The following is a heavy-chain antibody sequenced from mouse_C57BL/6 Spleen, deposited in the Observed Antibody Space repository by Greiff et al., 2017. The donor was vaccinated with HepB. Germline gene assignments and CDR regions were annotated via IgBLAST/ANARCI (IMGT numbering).Heavy chain of an antibody. D-gene: IGHD1-1*01. V-gene: IGHV1-72*01. CDR3: ARGLTTVVATGYFDY. Sequence: QVQLQQSGAELVKPGASVKLSCKASGYTFTSYWMHWVKQRPGRGLEWIGRIDPNSGGTKYNEKFKSKATLTVDKPSSTAYMQLSSLTSEDSAVYYCARGLTTVVATGYFDYWGQGTTLTVSS. CDR1: GYTFTSYW. CDR2: IDPNSGGT. J-gene: IGHJ2*01.